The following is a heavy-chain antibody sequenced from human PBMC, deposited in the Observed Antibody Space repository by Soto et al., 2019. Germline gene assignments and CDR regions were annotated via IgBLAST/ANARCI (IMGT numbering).Heavy chain of an antibody. CDR1: GFTFSDSG. CDR2: IWYDGSSK. J-gene: IGHJ4*02. V-gene: IGHV3-33*03. Sequence: GGSLRLSCEASGFTFSDSGMHWVRQAPGKGLEWVAVIWYDGSSKFYADSVRGRFTISRDNSKDTLYLQMNGLRAEDTAIYYCARKNYGDYIDFWGQGTLVTVSS. D-gene: IGHD3-10*01. CDR3: ARKNYGDYIDF.